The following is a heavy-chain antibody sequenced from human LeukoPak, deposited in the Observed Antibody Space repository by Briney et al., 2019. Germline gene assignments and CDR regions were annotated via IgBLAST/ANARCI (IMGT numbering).Heavy chain of an antibody. Sequence: GGSLRLSCAASGFTFSSYAMSWVRQAPGKGLEWVSAISGSGGSTYYADSVKGRFTISRDNSKNTLYLQMNSLRAEDTAVYYCAKLLTRGIVVVPDFDYWGQGTLVTVSS. J-gene: IGHJ4*02. CDR1: GFTFSSYA. CDR2: ISGSGGST. CDR3: AKLLTRGIVVVPDFDY. D-gene: IGHD2-2*01. V-gene: IGHV3-23*01.